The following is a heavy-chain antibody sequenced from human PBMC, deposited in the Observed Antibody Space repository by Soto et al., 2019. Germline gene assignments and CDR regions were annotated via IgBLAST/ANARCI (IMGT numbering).Heavy chain of an antibody. D-gene: IGHD3-10*01. CDR2: ISYDGSNK. CDR3: AKDRGSVRGVIMKGYFDY. Sequence: QVQLVESGGGVVQPGRSLRLSCAASGFTFSSYGMHWVRQAPGKGLEWVAVISYDGSNKYYADSVKGRFTISRDNSKKPLYLQMNRLRAEDTAVYYCAKDRGSVRGVIMKGYFDYWGQGTLVTVSS. J-gene: IGHJ4*02. V-gene: IGHV3-30*18. CDR1: GFTFSSYG.